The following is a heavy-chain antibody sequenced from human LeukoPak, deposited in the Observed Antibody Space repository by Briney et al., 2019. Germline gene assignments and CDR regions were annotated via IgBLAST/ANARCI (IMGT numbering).Heavy chain of an antibody. Sequence: ASVKVSCKVSGYTLTELSMHWVRQAPGQGLEWMGIINPSGGSTSYAQKFQGRVTMTRDTSTSTVYMELSSLRSEDTAVYYCARDHDDSSGYYYYWGQGTLVTVSS. CDR1: GYTLTELS. CDR3: ARDHDDSSGYYYY. J-gene: IGHJ4*02. D-gene: IGHD3-22*01. CDR2: INPSGGST. V-gene: IGHV1-46*01.